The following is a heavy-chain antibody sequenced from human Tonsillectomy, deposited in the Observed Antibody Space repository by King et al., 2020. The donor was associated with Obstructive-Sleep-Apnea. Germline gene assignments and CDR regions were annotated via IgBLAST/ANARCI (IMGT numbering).Heavy chain of an antibody. CDR2: IYYSGSP. Sequence: VQLQESGPGLVKPSQTLSLTCTVSGGSISSGDYYWSWIRQPPGKGLEGIWYIYYSGSPYSNPSLKSRVTISVDTSKYQFSLKLSSVTAADTAVYYCAREGYGGNSVDYWGQGTLVTVSS. CDR3: AREGYGGNSVDY. D-gene: IGHD4-23*01. V-gene: IGHV4-30-4*01. J-gene: IGHJ4*02. CDR1: GGSISSGDYY.